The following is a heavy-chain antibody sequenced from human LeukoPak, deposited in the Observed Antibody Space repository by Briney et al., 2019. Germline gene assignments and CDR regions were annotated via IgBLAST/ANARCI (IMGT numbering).Heavy chain of an antibody. D-gene: IGHD3-10*01. J-gene: IGHJ4*02. V-gene: IGHV4-59*08. CDR2: IYYSGST. CDR1: GGSISSYY. Sequence: SETLSLTCTVSGGSISSYYWSWIRQPPGKGLEWIGYIYYSGSTNCNPSLKSRVTISVDTSKNQFSLKLSSETAADTAVYYCARHGTYGNDFDYWGQGTLVTVSS. CDR3: ARHGTYGNDFDY.